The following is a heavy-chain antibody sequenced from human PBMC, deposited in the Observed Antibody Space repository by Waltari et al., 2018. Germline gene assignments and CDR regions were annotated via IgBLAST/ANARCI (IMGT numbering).Heavy chain of an antibody. Sequence: EVQLVESGGGLVKPGGSLRLSCAASGFTFSSYSMNWVRQAPGKGLEWVSSISSSSSYIYYADSVKGRFTISRDNAKNSLYLQMNSLRAEDTAVYYCARDSYYYGSGSYWVSDYWGQGTLVTVSS. CDR2: ISSSSSYI. CDR3: ARDSYYYGSGSYWVSDY. CDR1: GFTFSSYS. D-gene: IGHD3-10*01. V-gene: IGHV3-21*01. J-gene: IGHJ4*02.